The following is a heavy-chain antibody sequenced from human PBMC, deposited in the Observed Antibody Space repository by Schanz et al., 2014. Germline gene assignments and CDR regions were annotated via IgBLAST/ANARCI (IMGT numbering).Heavy chain of an antibody. J-gene: IGHJ3*02. Sequence: QVQLVQSGAEVKKPGSSVKVSCKASGGTFSSYAISWVRQAPGQGLEWMGIINPSGGGTSYALRFQDRVTVTRDTSRSTVYMELSSLRSEDTAVYYCARGGGPEDVFDIWGQGTILTVSS. CDR2: INPSGGGT. V-gene: IGHV1-46*01. CDR3: ARGGGPEDVFDI. CDR1: GGTFSSYA. D-gene: IGHD5-12*01.